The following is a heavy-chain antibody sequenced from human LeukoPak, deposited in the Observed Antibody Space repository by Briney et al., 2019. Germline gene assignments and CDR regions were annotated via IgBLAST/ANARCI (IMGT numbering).Heavy chain of an antibody. J-gene: IGHJ6*03. CDR1: GGSISSYY. CDR2: IYTSGST. Sequence: PSETLSLTCTVSGGSISSYYWSWIRQPPGKGLEWIGYIYTSGSTDYNPSLKSRVTISVDTSKNQFSLKLSSVTAADTAVYYCARLGSGHYYYYMDVWGKGTTVTVSS. V-gene: IGHV4-4*09. D-gene: IGHD3-10*01. CDR3: ARLGSGHYYYYMDV.